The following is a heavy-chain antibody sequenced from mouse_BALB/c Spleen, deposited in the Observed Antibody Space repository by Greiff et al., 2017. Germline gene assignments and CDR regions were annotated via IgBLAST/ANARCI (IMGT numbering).Heavy chain of an antibody. V-gene: IGHV3-2*02. CDR2: ISYSGST. CDR3: ARIRMSDWYFDV. D-gene: IGHD2-10*02. Sequence: EVQLQQSGPGLVKPSQSLSLTCTVTGYSITSDYAWNWIRQFPGNKLEWMGYISYSGSTSYNPSLKSRISITRDTSKNQFFLQLNSVTTEDTATYYCARIRMSDWYFDVWGAGTTVTVSS. CDR1: GYSITSDYA. J-gene: IGHJ1*01.